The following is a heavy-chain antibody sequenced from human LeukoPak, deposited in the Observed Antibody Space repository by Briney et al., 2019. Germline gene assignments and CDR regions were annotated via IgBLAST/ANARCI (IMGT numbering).Heavy chain of an antibody. D-gene: IGHD3-16*01. CDR1: GGSISSYY. CDR2: IYTSGST. Sequence: PSEILSLTCTVSGGSISSYYWSWIRQPAGKGLEWIGRIYTSGSTNYNPSLKSRVTISVDTSKNQFSLKLSSVTAADTAVYYCARETSQKGAHYMDVWGKGTTVTISS. V-gene: IGHV4-4*07. CDR3: ARETSQKGAHYMDV. J-gene: IGHJ6*03.